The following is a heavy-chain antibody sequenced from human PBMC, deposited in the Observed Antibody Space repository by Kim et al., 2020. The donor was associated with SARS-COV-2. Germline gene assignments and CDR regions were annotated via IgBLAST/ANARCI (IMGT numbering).Heavy chain of an antibody. J-gene: IGHJ6*02. CDR2: IYSGGST. Sequence: GGSLRLSCAASGFTVSSNYMSWVRQAPGKGLEWVSVIYSGGSTYYADSVKGRFTISRDNSKNTLYLQMNSLRAEDTAVYYCALQFPRLRFLEWLPDRDYYGMDVWGQGTTVTVSS. CDR1: GFTVSSNY. CDR3: ALQFPRLRFLEWLPDRDYYGMDV. V-gene: IGHV3-53*01. D-gene: IGHD3-3*01.